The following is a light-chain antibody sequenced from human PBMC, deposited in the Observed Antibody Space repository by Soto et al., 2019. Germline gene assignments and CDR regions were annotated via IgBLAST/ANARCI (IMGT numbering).Light chain of an antibody. Sequence: DIQLTQSPSTLSASVGDRATITCRASQSISSWLAWYQQKPGKAPKLLVYKASSLESGVPSRFSGSGSGTEFTLTISTLQPDDFXXYYXQQYXAYPLTFGGGTKVEI. J-gene: IGKJ4*01. CDR1: QSISSW. CDR2: KAS. V-gene: IGKV1-5*03. CDR3: QQYXAYPLT.